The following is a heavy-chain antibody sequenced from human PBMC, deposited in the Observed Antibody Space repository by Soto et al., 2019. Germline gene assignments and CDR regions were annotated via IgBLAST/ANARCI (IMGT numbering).Heavy chain of an antibody. CDR1: GYTFTSYG. D-gene: IGHD3-10*01. V-gene: IGHV1-18*01. CDR2: ISAYNGNT. J-gene: IGHJ4*02. CDR3: AREIHGYYGSGSYHPFDY. Sequence: ASVNVSCKASGYTFTSYGISWVRQAPGQGLEWMGWISAYNGNTNYAQKLQGRVTMTTDTSTSTAYMELRSLRSDDTAVYYCAREIHGYYGSGSYHPFDYWGQGTLVTVSS.